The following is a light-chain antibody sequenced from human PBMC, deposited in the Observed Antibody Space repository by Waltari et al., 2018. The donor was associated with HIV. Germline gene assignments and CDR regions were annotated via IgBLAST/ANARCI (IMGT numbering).Light chain of an antibody. V-gene: IGLV3-9*01. CDR1: NIGRKN. J-gene: IGLJ2*01. CDR3: QVWESSTGL. CDR2: RAS. Sequence: SYELTQPLSVSVALVQTARIPCGCNNIGRKNVHWYQHKPGRAPVLVIYRASNRPTGILARVSASNAGNPATLTSSRAQAGDEADDYCQVWESSTGLFGGGTKLTFL.